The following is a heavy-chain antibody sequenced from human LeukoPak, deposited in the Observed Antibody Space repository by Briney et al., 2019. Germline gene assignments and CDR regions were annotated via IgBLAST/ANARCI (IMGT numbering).Heavy chain of an antibody. CDR1: GFTFSSYG. CDR3: AADVPPT. Sequence: PGRSLRLSCAASGFTFSSYGMHWVRQAPGKGLEWVAFIRYDGSNKYYADSVKGRFTISRDNSKDTLYLQMNSLRAEDTDVYYCAADVPPTWGQGTLVTVSS. J-gene: IGHJ5*02. V-gene: IGHV3-30*02. CDR2: IRYDGSNK.